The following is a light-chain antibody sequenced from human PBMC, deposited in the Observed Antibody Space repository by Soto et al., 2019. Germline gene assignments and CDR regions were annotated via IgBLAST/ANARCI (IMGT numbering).Light chain of an antibody. J-gene: IGKJ4*01. CDR1: QSISTY. V-gene: IGKV3-11*01. Sequence: IVLTQSPATLSLSSGERSNLSGRAGQSISTYLAWYQQKSRQAPRLLIHDASNRATGTPARLSGSGSGTDFTLTISSLDPEDSAVYYCQQRYVWLTFGGGTKVDIK. CDR3: QQRYVWLT. CDR2: DAS.